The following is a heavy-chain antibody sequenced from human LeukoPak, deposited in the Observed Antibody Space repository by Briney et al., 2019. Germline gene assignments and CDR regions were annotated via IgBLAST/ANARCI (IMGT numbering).Heavy chain of an antibody. CDR2: TYYSGST. Sequence: SETLSLTCTVSGGSISSYYWSWIRQPPGKGLEWIGYTYYSGSTNYNPSLKSRVTISVDTSKNQFSLKLSSVTAADTAVYYCARGKLEPYHYHYYYYMDVWGKGTTVTVSS. CDR3: ARGKLEPYHYHYYYYMDV. V-gene: IGHV4-59*01. CDR1: GGSISSYY. J-gene: IGHJ6*03. D-gene: IGHD1-1*01.